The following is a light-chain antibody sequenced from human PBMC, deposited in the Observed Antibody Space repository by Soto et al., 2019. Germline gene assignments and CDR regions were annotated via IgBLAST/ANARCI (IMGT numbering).Light chain of an antibody. CDR1: QSISNN. J-gene: IGKJ4*01. CDR2: AAS. Sequence: DMEMTQSPSSLSASVGDRVTITCRASQSISNNLNWYQHKPGKVPKLLIYAASSLQSGVPTRFSGSGSGTDFTLTINSLQPEDFATYYCQQSYGTPFTFGGGTKIEIK. CDR3: QQSYGTPFT. V-gene: IGKV1-39*01.